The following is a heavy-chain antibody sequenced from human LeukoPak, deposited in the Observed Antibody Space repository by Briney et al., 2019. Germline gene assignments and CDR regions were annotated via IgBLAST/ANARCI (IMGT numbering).Heavy chain of an antibody. CDR1: GGTFSSYA. D-gene: IGHD3-22*01. V-gene: IGHV1-69*04. CDR2: IIPILGIA. CDR3: ASGREIHSSGYPVGDY. J-gene: IGHJ4*02. Sequence: SVKVSCKASGGTFSSYAISWVRQAPGQGLEWMGRIIPILGIANYAQKFQGRVTITADESTSTAYMELSSLRSEDTAVYYCASGREIHSSGYPVGDYWGQGTLVTVSS.